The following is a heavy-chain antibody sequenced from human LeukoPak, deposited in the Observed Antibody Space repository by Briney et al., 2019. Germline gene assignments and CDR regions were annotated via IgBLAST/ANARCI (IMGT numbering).Heavy chain of an antibody. D-gene: IGHD2-2*01. J-gene: IGHJ4*02. CDR2: ISSSSSYI. V-gene: IGHV3-21*01. CDR3: ARDRGYCSSTSCPGDY. Sequence: GGSLRLSCAASGFTFSSYSMNWVRQAPGKGPEWVSSISSSSSYIYYADSVKGRFTISRDNAKNSLYLQMNSLRAEDTAVYYCARDRGYCSSTSCPGDYWGQGTLVTVSS. CDR1: GFTFSSYS.